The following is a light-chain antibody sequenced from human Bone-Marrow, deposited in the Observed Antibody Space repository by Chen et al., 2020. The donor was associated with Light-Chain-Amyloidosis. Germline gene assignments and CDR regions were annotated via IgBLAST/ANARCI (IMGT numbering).Light chain of an antibody. CDR2: DDS. CDR3: QVWDRGSDRPV. Sequence: SYVLTQQSSVSVAPGQTATIACGGNNIGSTSVRWYQQTPGQAPLLVVYDDSDRPSGIPERSSGSYSGNTATRTSSRVEAEDEADYYCQVWDRGSDRPVFGGGTKLTVL. J-gene: IGLJ3*02. CDR1: NIGSTS. V-gene: IGLV3-21*02.